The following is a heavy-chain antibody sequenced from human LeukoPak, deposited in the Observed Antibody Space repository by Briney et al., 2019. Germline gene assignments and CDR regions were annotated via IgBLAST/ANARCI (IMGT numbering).Heavy chain of an antibody. CDR2: IIPIFGTA. V-gene: IGHV1-69*13. J-gene: IGHJ4*02. Sequence: VASVKVSCKASGGTFSSDAISWVRQAPGQGLEWMGGIIPIFGTANYAQKFQGRVTITADESTSTAYMELSSLRSEDTAVYYCASSGPPVGIAADLIGRREWHFDYWGLGTLVTVSS. CDR1: GGTFSSDA. D-gene: IGHD6-13*01. CDR3: ASSGPPVGIAADLIGRREWHFDY.